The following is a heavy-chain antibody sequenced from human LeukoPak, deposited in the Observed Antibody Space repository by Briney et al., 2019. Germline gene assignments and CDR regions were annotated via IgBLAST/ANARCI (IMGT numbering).Heavy chain of an antibody. CDR1: GFTFSSFA. CDR3: VKEPGYYGSGSYFDY. D-gene: IGHD3-10*01. Sequence: PGGSLRLSCSASGFTFSSFAMHWVRQAPGRGLEYVSSISSNGGTTYYADSVKGRFTISRDNSKNTLYLQMSSLRAEDTAVYYCVKEPGYYGSGSYFDYWGQGTLVTVSS. V-gene: IGHV3-64D*06. J-gene: IGHJ4*02. CDR2: ISSNGGTT.